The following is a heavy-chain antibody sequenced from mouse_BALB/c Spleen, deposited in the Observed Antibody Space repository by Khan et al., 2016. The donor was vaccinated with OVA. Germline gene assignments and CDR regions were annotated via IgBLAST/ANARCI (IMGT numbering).Heavy chain of an antibody. CDR2: IWSDGST. CDR1: GFSLTSYG. J-gene: IGHJ4*01. Sequence: VQLQESGPGLVAPSQSLSITCIVSGFSLTSYGVHWVRQPPGKGLEWLVVIWSDGSTNYNSVLKSRLSISKDNSKSQVFLKMNSLQTDDTAIYYCARWFDGYSSLYAMDYWGQGTSVTVSS. CDR3: ARWFDGYSSLYAMDY. D-gene: IGHD2-3*01. V-gene: IGHV2-6*02.